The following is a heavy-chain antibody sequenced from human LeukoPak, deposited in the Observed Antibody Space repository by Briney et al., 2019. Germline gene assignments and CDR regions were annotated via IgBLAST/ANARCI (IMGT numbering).Heavy chain of an antibody. J-gene: IGHJ6*02. CDR1: GFSFNTFA. Sequence: PGGSLRLSCVASGFSFNTFALTWGRQAPGKGLEWVSTISDYPHYADSVRGRFTISRDNSRKTVFLQMNSLTPEDAATYYCTKDSQGSYDGFWYGTYGMDVWGQGTTVTVSS. V-gene: IGHV3-23*05. CDR3: TKDSQGSYDGFWYGTYGMDV. D-gene: IGHD3-16*01. CDR2: ISDYP.